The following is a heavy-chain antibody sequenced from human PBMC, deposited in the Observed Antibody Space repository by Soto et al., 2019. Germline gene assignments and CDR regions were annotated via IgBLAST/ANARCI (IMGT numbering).Heavy chain of an antibody. CDR1: GGSISSGGYS. D-gene: IGHD1-20*01. V-gene: IGHV4-30-2*01. CDR2: IYHSGST. Sequence: SATRSVTCAVSGGSISSGGYSWSWIRQPPGKGLEWIGYIYHSGSTYYNPSLKSRVTISVDRSKNQFSLKLSSVTAADTAVYYCARDRVGYNWNYHYYYGMDVWGQGTTVTVSS. CDR3: ARDRVGYNWNYHYYYGMDV. J-gene: IGHJ6*02.